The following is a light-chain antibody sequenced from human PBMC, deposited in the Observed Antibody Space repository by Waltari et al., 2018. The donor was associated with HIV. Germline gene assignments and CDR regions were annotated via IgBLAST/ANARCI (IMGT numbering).Light chain of an antibody. V-gene: IGKV3-20*01. Sequence: EIVLTQSPGTLSLSPGDRAILSCRASQSVNTNYLAWYQQKAGQAPRLVMYGASNRATGIPDRFSSSGSGTDFTLTISRLGPEDFAVYYCQQYCSSPWTFGQGTKVEIK. CDR1: QSVNTNY. CDR3: QQYCSSPWT. J-gene: IGKJ1*01. CDR2: GAS.